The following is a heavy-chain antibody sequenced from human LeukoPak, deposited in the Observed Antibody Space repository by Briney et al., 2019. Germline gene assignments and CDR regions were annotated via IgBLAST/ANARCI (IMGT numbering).Heavy chain of an antibody. J-gene: IGHJ4*02. V-gene: IGHV1-3*01. CDR2: INAGNGNT. Sequence: ASVKVSYKPSGYTFTSYAMHWVRQAPGQRLEWMGWINAGNGNTKYSQKFQGRVTITSDTSASTAYMELSSLRSEDTAVYYSARNHYGSGSYPADYWGQGTLVTVSS. D-gene: IGHD3-10*01. CDR3: ARNHYGSGSYPADY. CDR1: GYTFTSYA.